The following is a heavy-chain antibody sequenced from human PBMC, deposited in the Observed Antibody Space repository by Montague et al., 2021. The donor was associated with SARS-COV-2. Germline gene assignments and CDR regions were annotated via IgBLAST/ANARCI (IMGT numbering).Heavy chain of an antibody. D-gene: IGHD3-10*01. Sequence: SETLSLTCTVSGGSISSTSYYWVWLPQPPGQGLVWNVSISYSGSSYYTFSLQSRVTISVDTSKNQFSLRLSSVTAADTAVYYCARHITGSGNAFDIWGQGTMVTVSS. J-gene: IGHJ3*02. CDR2: ISYSGSS. CDR3: ARHITGSGNAFDI. CDR1: GGSISSTSYY. V-gene: IGHV4-39*01.